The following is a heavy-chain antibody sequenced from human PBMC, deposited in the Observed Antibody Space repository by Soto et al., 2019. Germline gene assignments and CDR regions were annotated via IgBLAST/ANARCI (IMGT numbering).Heavy chain of an antibody. J-gene: IGHJ4*02. CDR1: GFTFRSFT. CDR3: AKARVTLPHFDY. CDR2: INNSGGST. Sequence: EVQLLESGGGLVQPGGSLRLSCAASGFTFRSFTMAWVRQAPGKGLEWVSTINNSGGSTYYADSVKGRFTISRDNSKNTLYLEMNSLGAEDTAVYYCAKARVTLPHFDYWGQGTLVTVSS. V-gene: IGHV3-23*01. D-gene: IGHD2-21*02.